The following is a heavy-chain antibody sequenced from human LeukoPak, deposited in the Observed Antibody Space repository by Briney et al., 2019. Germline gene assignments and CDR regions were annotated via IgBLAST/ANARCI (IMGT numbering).Heavy chain of an antibody. J-gene: IGHJ4*02. Sequence: PGGSLRLSCAASGFTFSSYGMHWVRQAPGKGLEWVAFIRYDGSNKYYADSVKGRFTISRDNSKNTLYLQMNSLRAEDTAVYYCATYSGGYWGVLDYWGQGTLVTVSS. V-gene: IGHV3-30*02. CDR2: IRYDGSNK. CDR1: GFTFSSYG. CDR3: ATYSGGYWGVLDY. D-gene: IGHD1-26*01.